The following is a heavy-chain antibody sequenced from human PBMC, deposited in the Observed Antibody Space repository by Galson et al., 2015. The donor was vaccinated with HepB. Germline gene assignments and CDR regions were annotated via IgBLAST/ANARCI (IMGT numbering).Heavy chain of an antibody. J-gene: IGHJ3*02. Sequence: SLRLSCAASGFTFSSYWMHWVRQAPGKGLVWVSRINSDGSSTSYADSVKGRFTISRDNAKNSLYLQMNSLRAEDTAVYYCTTDRLYYYDSSGWGVIRAFDIWGQGTMVTVSS. CDR3: TTDRLYYYDSSGWGVIRAFDI. CDR1: GFTFSSYW. CDR2: INSDGSST. D-gene: IGHD3-22*01. V-gene: IGHV3-74*01.